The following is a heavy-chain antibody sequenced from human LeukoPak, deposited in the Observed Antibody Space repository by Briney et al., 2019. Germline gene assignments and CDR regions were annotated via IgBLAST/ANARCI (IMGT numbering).Heavy chain of an antibody. D-gene: IGHD5-18*01. CDR1: GGTFSSYA. CDR3: ARTRGYSYGYGY. Sequence: SVKVSCKASGGTFSSYAISWVRQTPGQGLEWMGGIIPIFGTANYAQKFQGRVTITADESTSTAYMELSSLRSEDTAVYYCARTRGYSYGYGYWGQGTLVTVSS. CDR2: IIPIFGTA. V-gene: IGHV1-69*01. J-gene: IGHJ4*02.